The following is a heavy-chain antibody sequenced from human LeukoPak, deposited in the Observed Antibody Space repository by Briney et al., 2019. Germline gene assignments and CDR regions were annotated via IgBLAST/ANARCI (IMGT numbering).Heavy chain of an antibody. CDR3: ARGSISYYDFWSGYLANRTGFDY. J-gene: IGHJ4*02. V-gene: IGHV1-8*01. CDR1: GYTFTSYD. Sequence: ASVKVSCKASGYTFTSYDINWVRQATGQGLEWMGWMNPNSGNTGYAQKFQGRVTMTRNTSISTAYMELSSLRSEDTAVYYCARGSISYYDFWSGYLANRTGFDYWGQGTLVTVSS. D-gene: IGHD3-3*01. CDR2: MNPNSGNT.